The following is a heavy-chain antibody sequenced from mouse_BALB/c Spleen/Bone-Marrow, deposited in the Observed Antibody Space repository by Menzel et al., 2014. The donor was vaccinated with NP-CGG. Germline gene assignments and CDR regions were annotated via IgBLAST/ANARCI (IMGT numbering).Heavy chain of an antibody. J-gene: IGHJ3*01. CDR3: ALYGNYAGN. D-gene: IGHD2-1*01. CDR1: GYAFSSYW. CDR2: IYPGDGDT. Sequence: VQLVESGAELVRPGSSVKISCKASGYAFSSYWMNWVKQRPGQGLEWIGQIYPGDGDTNYNGKFKGKAKLTADKSSSTAYMQLSSLTSEDSAVYFCALYGNYAGNWGQGTLVTVSA. V-gene: IGHV1-80*01.